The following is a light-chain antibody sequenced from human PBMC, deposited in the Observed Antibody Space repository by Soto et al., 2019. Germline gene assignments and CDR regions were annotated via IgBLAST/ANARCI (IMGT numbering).Light chain of an antibody. CDR1: SSNIGSNY. Sequence: QSVLTQPPSVSGAPGQRVTISCTGSSSNIGSNYVYWYDHLPGTAPKLLIYGNNQRPSGVPGRFSGSKSGTSASLAISGLRSEDEADYYCAAWDDSLNGYVFGTGTKLTVL. CDR3: AAWDDSLNGYV. J-gene: IGLJ1*01. CDR2: GNN. V-gene: IGLV1-47*02.